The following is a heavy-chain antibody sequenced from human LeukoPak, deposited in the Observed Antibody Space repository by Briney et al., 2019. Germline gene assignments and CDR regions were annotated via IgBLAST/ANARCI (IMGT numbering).Heavy chain of an antibody. Sequence: PSETLSLTCTVSGGSISSYYWSWIRQPPGKGLEWIGYIYYSGSTNYNPSLKSRVTISVDTSKNQFSLKLSSVTAADTAVYYCARSLATVTTLKVLYGMDVWGQGTTVTDSS. D-gene: IGHD4-17*01. CDR1: GGSISSYY. J-gene: IGHJ6*02. CDR2: IYYSGST. V-gene: IGHV4-59*01. CDR3: ARSLATVTTLKVLYGMDV.